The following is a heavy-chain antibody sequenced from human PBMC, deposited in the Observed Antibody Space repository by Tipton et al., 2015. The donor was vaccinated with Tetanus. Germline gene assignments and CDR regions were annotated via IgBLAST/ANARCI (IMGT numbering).Heavy chain of an antibody. CDR1: GGSISSSSYY. V-gene: IGHV4-39*07. J-gene: IGHJ2*01. Sequence: TLSLTCTVSGGSISSSSYYWGWIRQPPGKGLEWIGSIYYSGSTYYNPSLKSRVTISVDTSKNQFSLKLSSVTAADTAVYYCARRDEGSGYYRDNWYFDLWGRGSLVTVSS. CDR3: ARRDEGSGYYRDNWYFDL. CDR2: IYYSGST. D-gene: IGHD3-22*01.